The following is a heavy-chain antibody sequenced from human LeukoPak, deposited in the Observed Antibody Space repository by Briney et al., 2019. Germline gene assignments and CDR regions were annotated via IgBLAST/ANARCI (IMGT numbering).Heavy chain of an antibody. V-gene: IGHV3-30*04. J-gene: IGHJ6*03. CDR3: AREVDYYYYYMDV. CDR1: GFTFSSYA. CDR2: ISYDGSNK. Sequence: GGSLRLSCAASGFTFSSYAMHWVRQAPGKGLEWVAVISYDGSNKYYADSVKGRFTISRDNAKNSLYLQMNSLRAEDTALYHCAREVDYYYYYMDVWGKGTTVTISS. D-gene: IGHD2-15*01.